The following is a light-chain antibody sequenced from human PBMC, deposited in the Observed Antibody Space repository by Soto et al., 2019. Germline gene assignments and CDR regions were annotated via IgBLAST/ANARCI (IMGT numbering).Light chain of an antibody. Sequence: DIQLTQSPSLLSASVGDRVTITCRASQDISSLLAWYQQKPGKAPKVLIYGASTLEGGVPLRFSGGGSGIEFTLTIDSLQPEDFAVYYCQQYGGSPRTFGQGTKVEVK. J-gene: IGKJ1*01. V-gene: IGKV1-9*01. CDR1: QDISSL. CDR3: QQYGGSPRT. CDR2: GAS.